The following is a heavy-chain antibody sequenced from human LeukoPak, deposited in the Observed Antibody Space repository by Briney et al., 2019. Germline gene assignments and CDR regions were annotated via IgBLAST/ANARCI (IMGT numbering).Heavy chain of an antibody. J-gene: IGHJ5*02. Sequence: ASVKVSCKASGYTFTSYDINWVRQATGQGLGWMGWMNPNSGNTGYAQKFQGRVTMTRNTSISTAYMELSSLRSEDTAVYYCAIRLTGTNWFDPWGQGTLVTVSS. CDR3: AIRLTGTNWFDP. CDR2: MNPNSGNT. D-gene: IGHD1/OR15-1a*01. CDR1: GYTFTSYD. V-gene: IGHV1-8*01.